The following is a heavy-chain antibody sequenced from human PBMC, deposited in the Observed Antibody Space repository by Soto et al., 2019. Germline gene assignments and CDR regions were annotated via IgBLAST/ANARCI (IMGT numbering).Heavy chain of an antibody. J-gene: IGHJ4*02. V-gene: IGHV4-39*01. D-gene: IGHD1-26*01. CDR2: IYYSGST. Sequence: QLQLQESGPGLVKPSETLSLTCTVSGGSISSSSYYWGWIRQPPGKGLEWIGSIYYSGSTYYNPSLKSRVTISVDTSKNQFSLKLSSVTAADTAVYYCARKWVGATPFDYWGQGTLVTVSS. CDR1: GGSISSSSYY. CDR3: ARKWVGATPFDY.